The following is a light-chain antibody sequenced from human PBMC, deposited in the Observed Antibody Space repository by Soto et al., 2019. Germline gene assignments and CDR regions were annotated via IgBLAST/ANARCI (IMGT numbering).Light chain of an antibody. CDR2: DAS. Sequence: VLTQSPGTLSLSPGERATVSCRAIQTVRNNYLAWYQQKPGQAPRLLIYDASSRATGIPDRFSGGGSGTDFTLTISSLEPEDFAVYYCHQRSNWPPDTFGQGTLLEVK. J-gene: IGKJ5*01. V-gene: IGKV3D-20*02. CDR1: QTVRNNY. CDR3: HQRSNWPPDT.